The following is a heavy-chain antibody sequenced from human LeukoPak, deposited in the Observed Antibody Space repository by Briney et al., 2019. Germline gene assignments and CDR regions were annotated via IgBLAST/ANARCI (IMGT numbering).Heavy chain of an antibody. D-gene: IGHD5-12*01. V-gene: IGHV4-61*02. J-gene: IGHJ4*02. CDR2: IHTSGST. CDR3: ARDNARYSGYDFYY. CDR1: GGSISSGSYY. Sequence: PSQTLSLTCTVSGGSISSGSYYWSWIRQPAGKGLEWIGRIHTSGSTNYNPSLKSRVTISVDTSKNQFSLKLSSVTAADTAVYYCARDNARYSGYDFYYWGQGTLVTVSS.